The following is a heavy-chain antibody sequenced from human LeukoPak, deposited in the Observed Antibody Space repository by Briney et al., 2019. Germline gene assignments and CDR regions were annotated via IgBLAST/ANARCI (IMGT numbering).Heavy chain of an antibody. D-gene: IGHD3-16*01. J-gene: IGHJ6*02. CDR2: ISYDGSNK. V-gene: IGHV3-30*18. CDR3: AKDGYYDYVRGCFGSYYYYGMDV. CDR1: GFTFSSYG. Sequence: GRSLRLSCAASGFTFSSYGMHWVRQAPGKGLEWVAVISYDGSNKYYADSVKGRFTISRDNSKNTLYLQMNSLRAEDTAVYYCAKDGYYDYVRGCFGSYYYYGMDVWGQGTTVTVSS.